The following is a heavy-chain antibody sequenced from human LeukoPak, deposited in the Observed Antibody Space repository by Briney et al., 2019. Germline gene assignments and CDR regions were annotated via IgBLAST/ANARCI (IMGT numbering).Heavy chain of an antibody. Sequence: PGGSLRLSCAASGFTFSSYSMNWVRQAPGKGLEWVSYISSSSSTIYYADSQKGRFTISRDNAKNSLYLQMKRLRGEDTAVYYCARGVTYFDYWGQGTLVTVSS. CDR3: ARGVTYFDY. CDR2: ISSSSSTI. V-gene: IGHV3-48*01. D-gene: IGHD2-21*02. CDR1: GFTFSSYS. J-gene: IGHJ4*02.